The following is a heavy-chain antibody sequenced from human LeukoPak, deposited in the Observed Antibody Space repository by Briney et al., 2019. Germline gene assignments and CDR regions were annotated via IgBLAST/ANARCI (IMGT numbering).Heavy chain of an antibody. Sequence: GGSLRLSCGASGFSLNNFAMTWVRQAPGKGLEWLSVISVGGATHYADSVEGRFTISRDNSKDTVYLQMDSLRAEDTAIYFCAKQAAGSSTWRSQHFDRWGQGTLVTVSS. V-gene: IGHV3-23*01. CDR1: GFSLNNFA. CDR3: AKQAAGSSTWRSQHFDR. D-gene: IGHD2-2*01. CDR2: ISVGGAT. J-gene: IGHJ4*02.